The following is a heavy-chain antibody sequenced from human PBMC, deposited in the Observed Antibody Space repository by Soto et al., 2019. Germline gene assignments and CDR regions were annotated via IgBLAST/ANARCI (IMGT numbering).Heavy chain of an antibody. CDR2: ISYDGSQK. J-gene: IGHJ3*02. Sequence: GGSLRLSCAVSGFTFGGYSMHSVRQAPGKGLEWVAFISYDGSQKKYADSVEGRSTVSRDNSNNALYLEMNNLRDEDTAVYYCARDGASGALDAFDIWGQGTMVTVSS. V-gene: IGHV3-30-3*01. CDR3: ARDGASGALDAFDI. D-gene: IGHD6-13*01. CDR1: GFTFGGYS.